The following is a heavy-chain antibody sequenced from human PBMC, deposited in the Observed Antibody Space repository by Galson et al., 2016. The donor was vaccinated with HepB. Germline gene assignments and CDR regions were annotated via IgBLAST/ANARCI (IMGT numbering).Heavy chain of an antibody. J-gene: IGHJ4*02. CDR1: GFTFSGSA. CDR3: ARGAYYYGSGTEPAGY. Sequence: SLRLSCAASGFTFSGSAMHWVRQASGKGLEWVGRSRNKINNYATVYAASVKGRFTISRDESKNTAYLRMNRLKTEDTAVYYCARGAYYYGSGTEPAGYWGQGTLVIVSS. D-gene: IGHD3-10*01. V-gene: IGHV3-73*01. CDR2: SRNKINNYAT.